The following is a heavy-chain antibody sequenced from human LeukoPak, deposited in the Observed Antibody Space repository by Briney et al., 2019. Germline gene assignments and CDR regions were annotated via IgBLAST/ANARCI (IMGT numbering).Heavy chain of an antibody. CDR2: MYYSGRT. J-gene: IGHJ3*02. V-gene: IGHV4-39*07. Sequence: SETLSLTCTVSGGSISSSSYYWGWIRQTPGKGLEWIGSMYYSGRTDYNPSLKSRVTISVDTSENQFSLKLTSVTAADMAVYYYARSEPSSNDAFAIWGQGTMVSVSS. CDR3: ARSEPSSNDAFAI. CDR1: GGSISSSSYY. D-gene: IGHD1-14*01.